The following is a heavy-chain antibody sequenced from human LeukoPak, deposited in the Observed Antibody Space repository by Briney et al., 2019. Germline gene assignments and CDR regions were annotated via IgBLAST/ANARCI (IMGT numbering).Heavy chain of an antibody. V-gene: IGHV4-4*02. Sequence: PSETLSLTCGVSGAPISSSNWWSWVRQPPGEGLEWIGEVYHGGSTNYNPSLKSRVTISVDKSKNQFSLKLSSVTAADTAVYYCARGHDYVWGSYQGGYFDYWGQGTLVTVSS. J-gene: IGHJ4*02. CDR1: GAPISSSNW. CDR2: VYHGGST. D-gene: IGHD3-16*02. CDR3: ARGHDYVWGSYQGGYFDY.